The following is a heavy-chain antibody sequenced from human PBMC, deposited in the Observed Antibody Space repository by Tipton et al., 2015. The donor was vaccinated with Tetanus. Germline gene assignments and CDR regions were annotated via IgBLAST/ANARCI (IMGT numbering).Heavy chain of an antibody. D-gene: IGHD2-15*01. J-gene: IGHJ5*02. Sequence: TLSLTCTVSGGFIGRSTDYWAWIRQSPGQGLQWIGSIYFSGSTHYNPSLRSRVTLSVDTSKNQFFLTLNSVTVADTGVYYCTRHVVVAVPRWFDPWGQGTLVTVSS. CDR1: GGFIGRSTDY. V-gene: IGHV4-39*01. CDR3: TRHVVVAVPRWFDP. CDR2: IYFSGST.